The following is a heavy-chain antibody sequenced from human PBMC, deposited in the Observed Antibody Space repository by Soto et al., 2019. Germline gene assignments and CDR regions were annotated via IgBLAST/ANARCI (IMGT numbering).Heavy chain of an antibody. V-gene: IGHV4-59*01. CDR2: IYYSGST. CDR3: ARAFGSTMPSLF. CDR1: GGYIGSYY. Sequence: QVQLQESGPGLVKPSETLSLTCTVSGGYIGSYYWTWIRQPPGKGLEWIGYIYYSGSTNYNPSLKSRVTMSIDTSKNQFSLKLSSVTAADTAVYYCARAFGSTMPSLFWGQGTLVTVSS. D-gene: IGHD2-2*01. J-gene: IGHJ4*02.